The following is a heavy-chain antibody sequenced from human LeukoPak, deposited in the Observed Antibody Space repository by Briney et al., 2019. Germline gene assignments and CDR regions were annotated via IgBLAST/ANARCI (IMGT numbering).Heavy chain of an antibody. Sequence: GGSLRLSCAASGFTFSSYAMSWVRQAPWKGLEWVSAISGSGGSTYYADSVKGRFTISRDNAKDTLYLQMNSLRAEDTAVYYCARGENTYIDYWGQGTLVTVSS. D-gene: IGHD3-16*01. V-gene: IGHV3-23*01. CDR1: GFTFSSYA. CDR2: ISGSGGST. J-gene: IGHJ4*02. CDR3: ARGENTYIDY.